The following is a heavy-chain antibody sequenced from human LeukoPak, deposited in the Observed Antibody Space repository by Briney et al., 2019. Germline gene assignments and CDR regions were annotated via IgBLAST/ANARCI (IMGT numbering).Heavy chain of an antibody. CDR3: ARTLRFLEWLPAQRYYYMDV. CDR1: GYTFTSYD. CDR2: INPNSGNT. D-gene: IGHD3-3*01. J-gene: IGHJ6*03. V-gene: IGHV1-8*03. Sequence: ASVKVSCKASGYTFTSYDINWVRQATGQGLEWMGWINPNSGNTGYAQKFQGRVTITRNTSISTAYMELSSLRSEDTAVYYCARTLRFLEWLPAQRYYYMDVWGKGTTVTVSS.